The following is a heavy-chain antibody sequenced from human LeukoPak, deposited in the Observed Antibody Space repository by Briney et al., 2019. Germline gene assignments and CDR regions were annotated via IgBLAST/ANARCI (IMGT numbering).Heavy chain of an antibody. D-gene: IGHD2-8*01. CDR3: ARGYCSNGVCYPLDY. CDR2: IYTSGTT. CDR1: GGSISSGSYY. J-gene: IGHJ4*02. Sequence: SQTLSLTCTVSGGSISSGSYYWSWIRQPAGKGLDWTGRIYTSGTTNYNPSLKSRVTISVDTSKNKFSLKLSSVTAADTAVYYCARGYCSNGVCYPLDYWGQGTLVTVSS. V-gene: IGHV4-61*02.